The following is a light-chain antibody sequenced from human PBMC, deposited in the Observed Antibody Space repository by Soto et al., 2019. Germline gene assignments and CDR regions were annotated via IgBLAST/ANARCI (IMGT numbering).Light chain of an antibody. CDR1: QGINTF. CDR2: AAS. J-gene: IGKJ5*01. Sequence: QLTQSTSSLSASVGDRVTITCRASQGINTFLAWYQQKAGKAPKLLIYAASTLQSGVPSRFSGSGSGTDFTLTISSLQSEDFATYYCQQLNTYPITFGQGTRLEIK. V-gene: IGKV1-9*01. CDR3: QQLNTYPIT.